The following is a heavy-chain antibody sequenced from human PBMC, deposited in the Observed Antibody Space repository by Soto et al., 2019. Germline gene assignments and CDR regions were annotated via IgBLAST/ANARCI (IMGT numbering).Heavy chain of an antibody. Sequence: SETLSLTCTVSGGSISRYYWSWIRQPPGKGLEWIGYMYNTGSTVYNPSFKSRVTISVDTSKNQFSLKLNSVTAADTAVYYYARDLWGYCGTDCYPLDVWGQGTTVTVSS. CDR3: ARDLWGYCGTDCYPLDV. V-gene: IGHV4-59*01. D-gene: IGHD2-21*02. CDR2: MYNTGST. J-gene: IGHJ6*02. CDR1: GGSISRYY.